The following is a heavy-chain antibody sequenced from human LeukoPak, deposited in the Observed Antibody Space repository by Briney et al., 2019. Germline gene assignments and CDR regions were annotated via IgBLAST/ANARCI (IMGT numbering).Heavy chain of an antibody. Sequence: GGSLRLSCAASGFTFSSYWMSWVRQAPGKGLEWVADIKRDGGEKYYVDSVKGRFTISRDNAKNSLYLQMNSLRAEDTAVYYCARDVPITIFGVVTPIASPFDPWGQGTLVTVSS. D-gene: IGHD3-3*01. CDR1: GFTFSSYW. V-gene: IGHV3-7*01. J-gene: IGHJ5*02. CDR2: IKRDGGEK. CDR3: ARDVPITIFGVVTPIASPFDP.